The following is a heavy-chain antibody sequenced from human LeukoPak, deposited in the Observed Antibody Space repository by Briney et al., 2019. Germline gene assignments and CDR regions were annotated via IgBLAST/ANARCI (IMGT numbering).Heavy chain of an antibody. CDR2: ISNGGSYK. D-gene: IGHD3-10*01. CDR1: GFTFSTYG. J-gene: IGHJ5*02. CDR3: ARVSSIGAA. V-gene: IGHV3-30*03. Sequence: GRSLRLSCEASGFTFSTYGMHWVRQAPGKGLEWVAGISNGGSYKYYADSVKGRFTISRDNSRNTLYLQMNSLRPDDTALYYCARVSSIGAAWGQGTLVTVSS.